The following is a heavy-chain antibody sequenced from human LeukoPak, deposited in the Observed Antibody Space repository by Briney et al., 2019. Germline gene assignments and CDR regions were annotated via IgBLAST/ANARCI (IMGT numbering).Heavy chain of an antibody. CDR1: GGSISSSSYH. Sequence: SETPSLTCTVSGGSISSSSYHWGWVRQPPGKGLEWIGSISYSGSTYYNTSLKSRVTVSVDTSKNQFSLKLSSVTAADRAVYYCARGYCSSTSCSGVGYMDVWGKGTTVTVSS. CDR3: ARGYCSSTSCSGVGYMDV. CDR2: ISYSGST. V-gene: IGHV4-39*01. J-gene: IGHJ6*03. D-gene: IGHD2-2*01.